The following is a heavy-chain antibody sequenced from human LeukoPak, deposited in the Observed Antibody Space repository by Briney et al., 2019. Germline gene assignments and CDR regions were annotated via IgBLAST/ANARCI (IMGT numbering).Heavy chain of an antibody. CDR1: GFTFNSYA. CDR2: ISGSGGST. D-gene: IGHD3-22*01. CDR3: AKSYDSSSYYYAPDAFDI. J-gene: IGHJ3*02. Sequence: GGSLRLSCAASGFTFNSYAMSCVRQAPGKGLEWVSAISGSGGSTYYADSVKGRFTISRDNSKNTLYLQMNSLRAGDTAVYYCAKSYDSSSYYYAPDAFDIWGQGTMVTVSS. V-gene: IGHV3-23*01.